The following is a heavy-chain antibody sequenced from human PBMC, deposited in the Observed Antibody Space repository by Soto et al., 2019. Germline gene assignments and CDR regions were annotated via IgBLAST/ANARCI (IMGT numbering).Heavy chain of an antibody. V-gene: IGHV1-18*01. CDR2: ISAYNGNT. J-gene: IGHJ6*02. D-gene: IGHD3-22*01. CDR1: GYTFTSYG. Sequence: GASVKVSCKASGYTFTSYGISWVRQAPGQGLEWMGWISAYNGNTNYAQKLQGRVTMTTDTSTSTAYMELRSLRSDDTAVYYCARDKQVTMIVVGYYYYGMDVWGQGTTVTVS. CDR3: ARDKQVTMIVVGYYYYGMDV.